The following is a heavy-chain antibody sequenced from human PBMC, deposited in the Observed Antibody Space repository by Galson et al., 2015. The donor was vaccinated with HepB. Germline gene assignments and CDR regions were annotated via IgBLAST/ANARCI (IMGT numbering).Heavy chain of an antibody. J-gene: IGHJ3*02. CDR2: IIPIFGTA. V-gene: IGHV1-69*13. CDR1: GGTFSSYA. CDR3: ARDSPVDAPNAFDI. Sequence: SVKVSCKASGGTFSSYAISWVRQAPGQGLEWMGGIIPIFGTANYAQKFQGRVTITADESTSTAYMELSSLRSEDTAVYYCARDSPVDAPNAFDIWGQGTMVTVSS. D-gene: IGHD4-23*01.